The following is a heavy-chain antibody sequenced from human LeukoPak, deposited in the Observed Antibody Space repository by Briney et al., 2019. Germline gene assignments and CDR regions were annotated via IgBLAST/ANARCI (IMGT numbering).Heavy chain of an antibody. CDR3: TRRAVAGSNDY. V-gene: IGHV3-30*03. Sequence: GGSLRLSCAASGFTFSSYGMHWVRQAPGKGLEWVAVISYDGSNIYYADSVKGRFTISRDNSKNTLYLQMNSLRAEDTAMYYCTRRAVAGSNDYWGQGTLVTVSS. CDR2: ISYDGSNI. CDR1: GFTFSSYG. J-gene: IGHJ4*02. D-gene: IGHD6-19*01.